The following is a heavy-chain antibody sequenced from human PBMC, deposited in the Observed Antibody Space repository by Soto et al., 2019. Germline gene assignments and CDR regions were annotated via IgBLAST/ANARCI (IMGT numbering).Heavy chain of an antibody. V-gene: IGHV5-10-1*01. CDR2: IDPSDSYT. Sequence: PGESLKISCMASGYNFIYYWISWVRQMPGKGLEWMGRIDPSDSYTNYSPSFQGHVTISVDRSIGTAYLQWSSLKASDTAMYFCAARRGGTARSMDVWGQGTTVTVSS. CDR1: GYNFIYYW. D-gene: IGHD1-1*01. J-gene: IGHJ6*02. CDR3: AARRGGTARSMDV.